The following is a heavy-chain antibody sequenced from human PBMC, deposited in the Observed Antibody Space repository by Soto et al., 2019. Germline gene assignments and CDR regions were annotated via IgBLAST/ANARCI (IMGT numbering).Heavy chain of an antibody. Sequence: PGGSLRLSCAASGFTFSSYAMSWVRQAPGKGLEWVSAISGSGGSTYYADSVKGRFTISRDNSKNTLYLQMNSLRAEDTAVYYCAISITMVRVYGMDVWGQGTTVTVSS. D-gene: IGHD3-10*01. CDR1: GFTFSSYA. V-gene: IGHV3-23*01. J-gene: IGHJ6*02. CDR3: AISITMVRVYGMDV. CDR2: ISGSGGST.